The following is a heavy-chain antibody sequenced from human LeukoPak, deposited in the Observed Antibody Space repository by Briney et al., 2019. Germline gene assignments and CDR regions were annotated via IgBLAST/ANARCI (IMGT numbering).Heavy chain of an antibody. J-gene: IGHJ6*02. CDR3: ASLAIIRRRTSLSEDA. Sequence: PGGSLRLSCAVSGFTFSSYSMTWIRQPPGKGLEWIGEINHSGSTNYNPSLKSRVTISVDTSKNQFSLKLSSVTAADTAVYYCASLAIIRRRTSLSEDAWGQGTTVTVSS. D-gene: IGHD3/OR15-3a*01. CDR1: GFTFSSYS. V-gene: IGHV4-34*01. CDR2: INHSGST.